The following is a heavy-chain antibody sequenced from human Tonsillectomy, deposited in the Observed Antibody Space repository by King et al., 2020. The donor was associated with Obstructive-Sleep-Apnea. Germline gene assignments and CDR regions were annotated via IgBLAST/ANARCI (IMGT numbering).Heavy chain of an antibody. CDR3: ARLGGGYNYGYDAFDI. CDR1: GYKFNSYW. D-gene: IGHD5-18*01. V-gene: IGHV5-51*01. CDR2: IYPGDSDT. J-gene: IGHJ3*02. Sequence: QLVQSGAEVKKPGASLKISCKGSGYKFNSYWIGWVRQMPGKGLEWMGSIYPGDSDTRYSPSFQGQVTISADKSINTAYLQWSSLKTSDTAMYYCARLGGGYNYGYDAFDIWGQGTVVTVSS.